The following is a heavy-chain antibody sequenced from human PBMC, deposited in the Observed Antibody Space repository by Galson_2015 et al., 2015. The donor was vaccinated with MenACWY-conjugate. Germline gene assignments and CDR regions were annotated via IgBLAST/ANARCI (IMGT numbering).Heavy chain of an antibody. CDR1: GYSFTSYY. J-gene: IGHJ4*02. CDR2: IDPTDSYT. V-gene: IGHV5-10-1*01. CDR3: ARHKGTWYFED. D-gene: IGHD6-13*01. Sequence: QSGAEVKKPGESLRISCTGSGYSFTSYYISWVRQMPGKGLEWMGRIDPTDSYTNYSQSVQGHVTIPADKSVNTAYLQWSSLKASDTALYYCARHKGTWYFEDWGQGSLVTVSS.